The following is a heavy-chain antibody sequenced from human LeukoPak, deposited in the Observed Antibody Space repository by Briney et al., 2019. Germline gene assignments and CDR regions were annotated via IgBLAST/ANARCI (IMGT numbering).Heavy chain of an antibody. Sequence: PGGSLRLSCAASGFTFSRYSMNWVRQAPGKGLEWVSNTSSSSSTINYADSVKGRFTISRDNGKNSMYLQMNSLRAEDTAVYYCARIGIYYYYMDVWGKGTTVTVSS. J-gene: IGHJ6*03. V-gene: IGHV3-48*01. CDR1: GFTFSRYS. CDR2: TSSSSSTI. D-gene: IGHD1-26*01. CDR3: ARIGIYYYYMDV.